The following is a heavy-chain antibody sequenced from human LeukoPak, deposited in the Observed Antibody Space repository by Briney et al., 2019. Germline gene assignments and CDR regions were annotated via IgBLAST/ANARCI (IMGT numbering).Heavy chain of an antibody. Sequence: GASVKVSCKASGYTFTGYYMHWVRQAPGQGLEWMGWINPNSGGTNYAQKFQGWVTMTRDTSISTAYMELSRLRSDDTAVYYCAREGTRITMVRESDRSYYFDYWGQGTLVTVSS. D-gene: IGHD3-10*01. V-gene: IGHV1-2*04. J-gene: IGHJ4*02. CDR3: AREGTRITMVRESDRSYYFDY. CDR1: GYTFTGYY. CDR2: INPNSGGT.